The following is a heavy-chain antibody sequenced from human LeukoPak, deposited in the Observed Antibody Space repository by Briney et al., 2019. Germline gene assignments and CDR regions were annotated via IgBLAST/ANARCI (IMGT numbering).Heavy chain of an antibody. CDR1: GFTFSSYW. J-gene: IGHJ4*02. CDR2: INSDGSIT. CDR3: ARVELIDPYFDY. V-gene: IGHV3-74*01. Sequence: SGGSLRLSCAASGFTFSSYWMHWVRQAPGKGLVWVSRINSDGSITSYADSVKGRFTISRDNAKNTLYPQMSSLRAEDTALYYCARVELIDPYFDYWGQGTLVTVSS. D-gene: IGHD2/OR15-2a*01.